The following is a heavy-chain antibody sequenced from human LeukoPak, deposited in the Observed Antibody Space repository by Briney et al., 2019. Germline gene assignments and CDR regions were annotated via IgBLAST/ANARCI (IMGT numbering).Heavy chain of an antibody. Sequence: TGGSLRLSCAASGFTFSSYAMSWVRQAPGKGLEWVSAISGSGGSIYYADSVKGRFTISRDNAKNSLYLQMNSLRAEDTAVYYCARETAAGQISFDYWGQGTLVTVSS. CDR1: GFTFSSYA. J-gene: IGHJ4*02. D-gene: IGHD6-13*01. V-gene: IGHV3-23*01. CDR3: ARETAAGQISFDY. CDR2: ISGSGGSI.